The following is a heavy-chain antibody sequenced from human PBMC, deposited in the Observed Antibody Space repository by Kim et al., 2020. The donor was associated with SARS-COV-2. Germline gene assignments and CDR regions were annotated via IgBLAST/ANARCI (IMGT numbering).Heavy chain of an antibody. Sequence: SETLSLTCTVSGGSISSYYWSWIRQPPGKGLEWVGYIYYSGSTNYNPSLTSLVTISVDTSKNQFSLKLGSVTAADTAVYYCARSKWRDPGGMDVWGQGTTVTVSS. CDR2: IYYSGST. D-gene: IGHD5-12*01. CDR3: ARSKWRDPGGMDV. CDR1: GGSISSYY. J-gene: IGHJ6*02. V-gene: IGHV4-59*08.